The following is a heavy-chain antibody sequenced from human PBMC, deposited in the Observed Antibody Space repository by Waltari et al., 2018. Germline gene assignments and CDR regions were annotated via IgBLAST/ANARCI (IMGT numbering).Heavy chain of an antibody. CDR3: ARGLLEWLLSYWYFDL. CDR1: GFTFSTHW. J-gene: IGHJ2*01. CDR2: IKQDESEK. D-gene: IGHD3-3*01. V-gene: IGHV3-7*01. Sequence: EVQLVESGGDLVQPGGSLRPSCGASGFTFSTHWMSWVRQAPGKGLEWVANIKQDESEKYYVDSVKGRFTISRDNTKNSVYLQMNSLRAEDTAVYYCARGLLEWLLSYWYFDLWGRGTLVTVSS.